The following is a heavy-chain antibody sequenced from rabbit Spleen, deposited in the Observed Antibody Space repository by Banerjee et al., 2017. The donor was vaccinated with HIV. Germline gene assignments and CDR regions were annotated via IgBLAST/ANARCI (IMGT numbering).Heavy chain of an antibody. CDR1: GLSFSSNW. CDR2: IDTNDGDT. V-gene: IGHV1S45*01. CDR3: ARNYVNAFDP. D-gene: IGHD1-1*01. Sequence: QEQLVESGGGLVKPGASLTLTCTASGLSFSSNWICWVRQAPGKGLEWIACIDTNDGDTDYANWPKGRFTISKTSSTTVTLQMTSLTAADTATYFCARNYVNAFDPWVPGTLVTVS. J-gene: IGHJ2*01.